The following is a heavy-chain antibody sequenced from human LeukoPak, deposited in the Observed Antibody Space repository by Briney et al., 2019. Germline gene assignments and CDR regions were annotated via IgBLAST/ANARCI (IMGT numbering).Heavy chain of an antibody. Sequence: PSQTLSLTCTVSGGSINSGGHYWSRIRQHPGKGLEWIGYIYYTGTTYYNPSLKSRLTISLGTSKNQFSLMLTSVTAADTAVYYCARASRLGELSLGYWGQGTLVTVSS. V-gene: IGHV4-31*03. J-gene: IGHJ4*02. CDR3: ARASRLGELSLGY. CDR1: GGSINSGGHY. D-gene: IGHD3-16*02. CDR2: IYYTGTT.